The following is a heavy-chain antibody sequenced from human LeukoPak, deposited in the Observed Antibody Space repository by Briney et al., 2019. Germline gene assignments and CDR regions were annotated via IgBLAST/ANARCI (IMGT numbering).Heavy chain of an antibody. J-gene: IGHJ4*02. D-gene: IGHD3-3*01. Sequence: PSETLSLTCAVYGGSFSGYYWSWIRQPPGKGLEWIGEINHSGSTNYNPSLKSRVTISVDTSKNQFSLKLSSVTAADTAVYYCARGTTIFGVVILAGFDYWGQGTLVTVSS. CDR3: ARGTTIFGVVILAGFDY. CDR1: GGSFSGYY. V-gene: IGHV4-34*01. CDR2: INHSGST.